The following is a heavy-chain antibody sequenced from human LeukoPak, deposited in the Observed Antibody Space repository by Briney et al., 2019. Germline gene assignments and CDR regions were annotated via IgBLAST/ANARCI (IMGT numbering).Heavy chain of an antibody. D-gene: IGHD4-17*01. CDR2: IYYSGST. J-gene: IGHJ4*02. CDR1: GYSISSGYY. CDR3: ARGDYGPFGY. Sequence: TSETLSLTCTVSGYSISSGYYWSWIRQPPGKGLEWIGYIYYSGSTNYNPSLKSRVTISVDTSKNQFSLKLSSVTAADTAVYYCARGDYGPFGYWGQGTLVTVSS. V-gene: IGHV4-61*01.